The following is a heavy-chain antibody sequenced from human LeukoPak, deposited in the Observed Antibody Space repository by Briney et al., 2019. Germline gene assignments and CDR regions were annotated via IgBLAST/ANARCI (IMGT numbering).Heavy chain of an antibody. CDR1: GYTFTGYY. CDR2: INPDSGVT. D-gene: IGHD5-24*01. CDR3: ARASPRWLQSPSLDY. Sequence: GASVKLSCKASGYTFTGYYMHWVRQAPGQGLGWMGLINPDSGVTDYASTFQGRVTMTRDTSISTAYMELSRLRSDDTAVYYCARASPRWLQSPSLDYWGQKTLVTVSS. J-gene: IGHJ4*02. V-gene: IGHV1-2*02.